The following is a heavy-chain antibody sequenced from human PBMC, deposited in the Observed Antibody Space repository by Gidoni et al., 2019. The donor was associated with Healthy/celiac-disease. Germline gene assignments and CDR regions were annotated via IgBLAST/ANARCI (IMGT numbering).Heavy chain of an antibody. J-gene: IGHJ4*02. CDR1: VATFSSYA. Sequence: QVQLVQSGAEVQKPGSSVNVSCKSSVATFSSYAISWVRQPPGQGLEWMGGIIPIFGTATYAQKFQGRVTITADESTSTAYMELSSLRSEDTAVYYCARDGLHDYGDTGGYWGQGTLVTVSS. D-gene: IGHD4-17*01. V-gene: IGHV1-69*01. CDR3: ARDGLHDYGDTGGY. CDR2: IIPIFGTA.